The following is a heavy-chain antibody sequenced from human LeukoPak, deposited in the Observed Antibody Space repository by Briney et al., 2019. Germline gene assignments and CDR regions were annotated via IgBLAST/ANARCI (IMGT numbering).Heavy chain of an antibody. CDR1: GFTFSSAW. CDR2: IKQDGSEK. J-gene: IGHJ6*02. V-gene: IGHV3-7*01. D-gene: IGHD3-22*01. CDR3: AREGDSSGYYFYYYGMDV. Sequence: GGSLRLSCAASGFTFSSAWMSWVRQAPGKGLEWVANIKQDGSEKYYVDSVKGRFTISRDNAKNSLYLQMNSLRAEDTAVYYCAREGDSSGYYFYYYGMDVWGQGTTVTVSS.